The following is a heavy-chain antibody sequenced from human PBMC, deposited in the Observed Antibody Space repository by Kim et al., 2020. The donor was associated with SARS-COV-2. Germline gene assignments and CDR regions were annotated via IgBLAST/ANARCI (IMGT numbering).Heavy chain of an antibody. J-gene: IGHJ6*02. CDR1: GFTFSSYE. V-gene: IGHV3-48*03. D-gene: IGHD2-8*01. Sequence: GGSLRLSCAASGFTFSSYEMNWVRQAPGKGLEWVSYISSSGSTIYYADSVKGRFTISRDNAKNSLYLQMNSLRAEDTAVYYCAREDIVLMVYAIPSYGMDVWGQGTTVTVSS. CDR2: ISSSGSTI. CDR3: AREDIVLMVYAIPSYGMDV.